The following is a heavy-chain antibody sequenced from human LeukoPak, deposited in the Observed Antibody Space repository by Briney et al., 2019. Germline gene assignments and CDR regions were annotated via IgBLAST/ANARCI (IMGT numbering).Heavy chain of an antibody. Sequence: GGSLRLSCAASGFPFINYWMNWVRQAPGKRPEWVGNINQGGSETNYVDSVKGRVSISRDNAKTSLYLQMNSLRAEDTAVYYCATDRKVGTGDPRFDYWGQGALVTVSS. CDR1: GFPFINYW. CDR3: ATDRKVGTGDPRFDY. CDR2: INQGGSET. J-gene: IGHJ4*02. V-gene: IGHV3-7*01. D-gene: IGHD7-27*01.